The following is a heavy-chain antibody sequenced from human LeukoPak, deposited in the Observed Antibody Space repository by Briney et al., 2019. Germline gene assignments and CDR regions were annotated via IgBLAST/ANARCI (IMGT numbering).Heavy chain of an antibody. D-gene: IGHD3-22*01. J-gene: IGHJ4*02. V-gene: IGHV3-30*03. CDR2: ISYDGSDK. CDR1: GFTFSSYG. Sequence: PGGSLRLSCAASGFTFSSYGMHWVRLAPGKGLEWVAVISYDGSDKYYADSVTGRFTISRDNSKNTLYLQMNSLRPEDTAIYYCARSYYYDSSHTVDYWGQGTLVTVSS. CDR3: ARSYYYDSSHTVDY.